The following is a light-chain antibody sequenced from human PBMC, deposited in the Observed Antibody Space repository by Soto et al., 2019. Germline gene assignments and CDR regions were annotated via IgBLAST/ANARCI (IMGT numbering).Light chain of an antibody. CDR2: GAS. V-gene: IGKV3-20*01. J-gene: IGKJ3*01. Sequence: EVVLTQSPGTLSLSPGERATLSCGASQSVTGNYLAWYQQKPGQAPRLLIFGASTRATGIPDRFSGSGSGTDFTLTISRLEPEDFATYYCQQLFMYPPTFGPGTKVDIK. CDR3: QQLFMYPPT. CDR1: QSVTGNY.